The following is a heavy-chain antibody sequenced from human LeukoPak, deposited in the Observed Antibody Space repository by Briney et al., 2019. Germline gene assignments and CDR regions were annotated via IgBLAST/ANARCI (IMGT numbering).Heavy chain of an antibody. CDR2: ISSSSSYI. CDR1: GFTFSSYS. CDR3: AREGNDFWSGYGYYFDY. D-gene: IGHD3-3*01. V-gene: IGHV3-21*01. J-gene: IGHJ4*02. Sequence: GGSLRLSCAASGFTFSSYSMNWVRQAPGKGLEWVSSISSSSSYIYYADSVKGRFTISRDNAKNSLYLQMNSLRAEDTAVYYCAREGNDFWSGYGYYFDYWGQGTLVTVSS.